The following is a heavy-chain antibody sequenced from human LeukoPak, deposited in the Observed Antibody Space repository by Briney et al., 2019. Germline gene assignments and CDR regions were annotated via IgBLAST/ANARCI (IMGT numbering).Heavy chain of an antibody. Sequence: GGSLRLSCAASGFPFSDYYMTWIRQAPGKGLEWLSYITSTSSYTNYADSVKGRVTISRDNAKNSLYLQMNSLRAEDTAVYYCARGSRRYSAFDIWGQGTMVTVSS. J-gene: IGHJ3*02. CDR3: ARGSRRYSAFDI. CDR1: GFPFSDYY. CDR2: ITSTSSYT. D-gene: IGHD4-11*01. V-gene: IGHV3-11*06.